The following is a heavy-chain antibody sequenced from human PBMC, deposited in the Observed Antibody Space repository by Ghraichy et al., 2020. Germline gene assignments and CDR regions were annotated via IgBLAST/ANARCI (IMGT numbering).Heavy chain of an antibody. CDR2: ISGSGGST. CDR3: AKDHDSGYDSLGEGYFDI. D-gene: IGHD5-12*01. J-gene: IGHJ3*02. CDR1: GFTFSSYA. V-gene: IGHV3-23*01. Sequence: GGSLRLSCAASGFTFSSYAMSWVRQAPGKGLEWVSAISGSGGSTYYADSVKGRFTISRDNSKNTLYLQMNSLRAEDTAVYYCAKDHDSGYDSLGEGYFDIWGQGTMVTVSS.